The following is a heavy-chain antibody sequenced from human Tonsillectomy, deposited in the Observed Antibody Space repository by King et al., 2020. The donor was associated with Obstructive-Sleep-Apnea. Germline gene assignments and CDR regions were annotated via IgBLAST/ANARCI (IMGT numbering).Heavy chain of an antibody. CDR2: IYNSGST. CDR3: ARRVRGLGIDY. J-gene: IGHJ4*02. D-gene: IGHD7-27*01. CDR1: DGSLSSHY. Sequence: QLQESGPGLVKPSETLSLTCTVSDGSLSSHYWSWIRQPPGKGLEWIGYIYNSGSTNYNPSLKSRVTISVDTSKNQFSLKLSSVTAADTAVYYCARRVRGLGIDYWGQGTLVTVSS. V-gene: IGHV4-59*08.